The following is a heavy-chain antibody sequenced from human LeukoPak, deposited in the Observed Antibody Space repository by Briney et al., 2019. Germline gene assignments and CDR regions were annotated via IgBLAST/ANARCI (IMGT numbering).Heavy chain of an antibody. CDR3: ASDSPYYGMDV. V-gene: IGHV3-74*01. CDR1: GFPFSSYW. J-gene: IGHJ6*02. Sequence: GGSLKLSCAASGFPFSSYWMHWVRQVPGKGLLWVSRINSDGSATIYADSVRGRFTISRDNAKNTLYLQMSGLRVEDTAVYHCASDSPYYGMDVWGQGTTVTVSS. CDR2: INSDGSAT.